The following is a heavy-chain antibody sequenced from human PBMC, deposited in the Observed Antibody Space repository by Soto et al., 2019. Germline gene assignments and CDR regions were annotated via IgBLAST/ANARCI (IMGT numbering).Heavy chain of an antibody. CDR2: FYYSGST. CDR3: AIGDCSSTSCYVGNYYYYMDV. CDR1: GGSISSSSDY. D-gene: IGHD2-2*01. J-gene: IGHJ6*03. Sequence: SETLCLPCTVSGGSISSSSDYCGWIRQPPGKGLEWIGSFYYSGSTYSNPSLKSRVTISVDTSKNQFSLKLSSVTSADTAVYYCAIGDCSSTSCYVGNYYYYMDVWGKRITVTVSS. V-gene: IGHV4-39*01.